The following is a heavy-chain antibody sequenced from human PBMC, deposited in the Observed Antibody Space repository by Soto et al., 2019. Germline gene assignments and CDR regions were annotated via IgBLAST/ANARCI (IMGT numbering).Heavy chain of an antibody. CDR3: ARVLRGYRHAIALTWFDP. Sequence: QVQLQESGPGLVKPSQTLSLTCTVSGGSISSGGYYWSWIRQHPGKGLEWIGYIYYSGSTYYNPSRKGRVPISVDTSTNQFSLKLSPVTAADTAVYYCARVLRGYRHAIALTWFDPWGQGTLVTVSS. V-gene: IGHV4-31*03. D-gene: IGHD5-18*01. CDR1: GGSISSGGYY. J-gene: IGHJ5*02. CDR2: IYYSGST.